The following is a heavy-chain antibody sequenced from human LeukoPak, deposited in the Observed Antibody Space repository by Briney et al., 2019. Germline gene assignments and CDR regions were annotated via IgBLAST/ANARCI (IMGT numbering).Heavy chain of an antibody. V-gene: IGHV3-48*01. CDR3: ARSRSTISESWFDP. J-gene: IGHJ5*02. D-gene: IGHD3-3*01. CDR1: GFPFSRYS. Sequence: GGSLRLSCAASGFPFSRYSMNWVRQAPGKGLEWVSYVGSGGSTIYYADAVKGRFTISRDNGKNSLYLQMNSLRAEDTAVYYCARSRSTISESWFDPWGQGTLVTVSS. CDR2: VGSGGSTI.